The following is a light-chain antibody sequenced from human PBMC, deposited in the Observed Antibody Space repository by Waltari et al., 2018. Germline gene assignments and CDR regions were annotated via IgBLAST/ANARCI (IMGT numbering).Light chain of an antibody. V-gene: IGKV3-15*01. CDR3: QQYNNWT. Sequence: EIVMTHSPATLSVSPGERATLSCRASQSVSSNVAWYQQKPGQAPRLLIFDASTRATGIPARFSGSGSGTEFTLTISSLQSEDFAVYYCQQYNNWTFGQGTKVEIK. CDR1: QSVSSN. J-gene: IGKJ1*01. CDR2: DAS.